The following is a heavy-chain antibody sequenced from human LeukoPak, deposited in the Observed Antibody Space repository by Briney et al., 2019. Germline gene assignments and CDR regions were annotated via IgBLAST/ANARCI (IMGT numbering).Heavy chain of an antibody. Sequence: GGSLRPSCAASGFTFSSYWMHWVRQAPGKGLVWVSRINSDGSSTSYADSVKGRFTISRDNAKNTLYLQMNSLRAEDTAVYYCARSGYSYAPDLYNWFDPWGQGTLVTVSS. D-gene: IGHD5-18*01. V-gene: IGHV3-74*01. CDR3: ARSGYSYAPDLYNWFDP. CDR1: GFTFSSYW. CDR2: INSDGSST. J-gene: IGHJ5*02.